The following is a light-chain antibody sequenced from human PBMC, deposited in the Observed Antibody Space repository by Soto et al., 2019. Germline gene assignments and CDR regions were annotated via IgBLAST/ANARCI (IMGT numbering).Light chain of an antibody. CDR2: DVN. CDR1: SSDVGGYNF. Sequence: QSALPQPDSVSASPGQSITISCTGTSSDVGGYNFVSWYQYHPGKAPKLMIYDVNNRPSGVSNRFSGSKSFNTASLMISGPQPEDEADYYCSSYRSDNTLVFGTGTKLTVL. CDR3: SSYRSDNTLV. J-gene: IGLJ1*01. V-gene: IGLV2-14*03.